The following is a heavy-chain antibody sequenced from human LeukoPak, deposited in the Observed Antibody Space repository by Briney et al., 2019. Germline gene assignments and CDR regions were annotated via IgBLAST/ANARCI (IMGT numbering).Heavy chain of an antibody. CDR3: AKSVGSWDYGYFDY. D-gene: IGHD4/OR15-4a*01. J-gene: IGHJ4*02. V-gene: IGHV3-23*01. CDR2: ISGSGGST. CDR1: GFTFSSHA. Sequence: GESLKISCAASGFTFSSHAMSWVRQAPGKGLEWVSAISGSGGSTYYADSVKGRFTISRDNSKNTLYLQMNSLRAEDTAVYYCAKSVGSWDYGYFDYWGQGTLVTVSS.